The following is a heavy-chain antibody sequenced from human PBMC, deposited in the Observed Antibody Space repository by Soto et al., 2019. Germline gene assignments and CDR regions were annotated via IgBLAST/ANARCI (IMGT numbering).Heavy chain of an antibody. Sequence: LKISCAASGFTFSDYAMSWVRQAPGKGLEWVSSISSGGGSPYYADSVKGRFTISRNNSKNTLFLQMNSLRAEDTAVYYCAKGDGRIVPRHFDYWGQGTLVTVSS. D-gene: IGHD1-26*01. CDR3: AKGDGRIVPRHFDY. V-gene: IGHV3-23*01. CDR2: ISSGGGSP. CDR1: GFTFSDYA. J-gene: IGHJ4*02.